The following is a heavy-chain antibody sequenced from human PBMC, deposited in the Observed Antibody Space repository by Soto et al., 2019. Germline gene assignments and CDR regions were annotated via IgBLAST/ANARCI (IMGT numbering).Heavy chain of an antibody. CDR1: GYTFTDYY. D-gene: IGHD2-15*01. V-gene: IGHV1-2*02. J-gene: IGHJ5*02. CDR2: INPNSGGT. CDR3: AREDIVVVVAATPSRWFDP. Sequence: ASVKVSCKASGYTFTDYYLHWVRQAPGQGLEWMGWINPNSGGTNYAQKFQGRVTMTRDTSISTAYMELSRLRSDDTAVYYCAREDIVVVVAATPSRWFDPWGQGTLVTVSS.